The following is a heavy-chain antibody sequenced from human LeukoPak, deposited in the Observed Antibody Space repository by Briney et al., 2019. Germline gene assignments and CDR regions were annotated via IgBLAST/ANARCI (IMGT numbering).Heavy chain of an antibody. CDR3: ARGQGHYYGSGRQYYFDY. D-gene: IGHD3-10*01. CDR1: GFTFDDYA. CDR2: ISWKSDSI. J-gene: IGHJ4*02. V-gene: IGHV3-9*01. Sequence: GRSLRLSCAASGFTFDDYAMHWVRQAPGKGLEWVSGISWKSDSIGYSGSAKGRFTISRDNAKDSLYLQLNSLRAEDTAVYYCARGQGHYYGSGRQYYFDYWGQGTLVTVSS.